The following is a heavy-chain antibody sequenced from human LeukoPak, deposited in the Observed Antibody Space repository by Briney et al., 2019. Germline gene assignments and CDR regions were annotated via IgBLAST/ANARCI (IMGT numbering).Heavy chain of an antibody. CDR3: AKPRAMRTGVGRYFDL. J-gene: IGHJ2*01. CDR2: ISAGGENT. V-gene: IGHV3-23*01. CDR1: GFPFTSYA. Sequence: GGSLRLSCAASGFPFTSYAMSWIRQAPGKVLEWVSAISAGGENTYYADSVKGRFTISRDNSKNTLYLRMNSLRAEDTATYYCAKPRAMRTGVGRYFDLWGRGTLVTVSS. D-gene: IGHD3-10*01.